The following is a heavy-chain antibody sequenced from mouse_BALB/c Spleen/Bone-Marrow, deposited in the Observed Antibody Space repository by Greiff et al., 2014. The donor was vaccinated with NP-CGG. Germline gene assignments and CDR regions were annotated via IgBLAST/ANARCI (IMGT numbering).Heavy chain of an antibody. CDR3: ASIYGGWAMDY. CDR1: GYSFTGYY. D-gene: IGHD1-1*01. J-gene: IGHJ4*01. Sequence: VQLQQSGPDLVTPGASVKISCKASGYSFTGYYMHWVKQSHGKSLEWIGRVNPNNGGTSYNQRFKGKAILTVDKSSSTAYMELRSLTSEDSAVYYCASIYGGWAMDYWGQGTSVTVSS. V-gene: IGHV1-26*01. CDR2: VNPNNGGT.